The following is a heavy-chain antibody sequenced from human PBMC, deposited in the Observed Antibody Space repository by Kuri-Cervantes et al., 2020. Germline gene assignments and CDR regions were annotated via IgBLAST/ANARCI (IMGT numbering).Heavy chain of an antibody. CDR1: GGSISTSNW. V-gene: IGHV4-4*02. D-gene: IGHD3-22*01. CDR2: IYHSGST. CDR3: ARGPSYYSDGSGHFHTLDH. Sequence: GSLRLSCAVSGGSISTSNWWSWVRQPPGKGLEWIGEIYHSGSTNYNPSLKSRVTISVDMSKNHFSLKLRSVTAADTAVYYCARGPSYYSDGSGHFHTLDHWGQGTLVTVSS. J-gene: IGHJ4*02.